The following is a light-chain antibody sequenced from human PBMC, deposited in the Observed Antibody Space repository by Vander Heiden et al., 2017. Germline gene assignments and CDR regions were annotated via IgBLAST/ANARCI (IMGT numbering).Light chain of an antibody. Sequence: QSALTQPASVSGSPRPSITIPCTGTSSDVGGYKFVSWYQQHPGKAPKVMIYDVSNRPSGVSNRFSGSKSEDEADYYCSSYTSSSTLVFGEGTKLTVL. CDR3: SSYTSSSTLV. J-gene: IGLJ2*01. CDR2: DVS. CDR1: SSDVGGYKF. V-gene: IGLV2-14*01.